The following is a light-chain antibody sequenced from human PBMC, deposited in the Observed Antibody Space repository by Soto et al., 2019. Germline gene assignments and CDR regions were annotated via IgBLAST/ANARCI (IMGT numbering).Light chain of an antibody. CDR2: GAS. J-gene: IGKJ5*01. CDR1: RTITSSF. Sequence: EIVLTQSPATLSLSPGEGATLSCRSSRTITSSFLAWYQLKPAQAPRLLLHGASHRDTGIPDRFSGSGSGTDFTLTISSLQSEDSAVYYCQQYNNWPAEITFGQGTRLEIK. V-gene: IGKV3D-7*01. CDR3: QQYNNWPAEIT.